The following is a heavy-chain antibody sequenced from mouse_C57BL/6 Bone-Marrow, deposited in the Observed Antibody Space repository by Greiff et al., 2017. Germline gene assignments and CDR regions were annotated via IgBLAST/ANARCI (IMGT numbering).Heavy chain of an antibody. CDR1: GYTFTNYW. Sequence: VQLQQPGAELVKPGASVKLSCKASGYTFTNYWMHWVKQRPGQGLEWIGIIHPNGGSTDYNEKFKSEATLSVDKSSRTAYMELSSLTSEDSAVYDCARSYDDDDYNKDYWGQGTSVTVSS. V-gene: IGHV1-64*01. CDR3: ARSYDDDDYNKDY. J-gene: IGHJ4*01. D-gene: IGHD2-4*01. CDR2: IHPNGGST.